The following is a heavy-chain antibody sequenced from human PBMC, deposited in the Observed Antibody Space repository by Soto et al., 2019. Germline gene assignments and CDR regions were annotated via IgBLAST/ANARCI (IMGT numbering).Heavy chain of an antibody. CDR3: ATSSSWYSWWFDP. Sequence: ASVKVSCKASGYTITSYYMHWVRQAPGQGLEWMGIINPSGGSTSYAQKFQGRVTMTRDTSTSTVYMELSSLRSEDTAVYYCATSSSWYSWWFDPWGQGTLVTVSS. V-gene: IGHV1-46*01. CDR2: INPSGGST. D-gene: IGHD6-13*01. J-gene: IGHJ5*02. CDR1: GYTITSYY.